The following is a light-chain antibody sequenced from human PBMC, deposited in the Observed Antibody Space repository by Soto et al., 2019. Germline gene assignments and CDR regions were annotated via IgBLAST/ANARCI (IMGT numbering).Light chain of an antibody. CDR3: QHYNNWPLGST. J-gene: IGKJ5*01. CDR2: GAS. CDR1: QSVSSN. Sequence: EILMTQSPATLSVSPGERATLSCRASQSVSSNLSWYQHKPGQAPRLLLYGASTRATGIPPRFFGSGLGTALTLTLSSLQSEDLAVYYFQHYNNWPLGSTFGQGTRLEI. V-gene: IGKV3-15*01.